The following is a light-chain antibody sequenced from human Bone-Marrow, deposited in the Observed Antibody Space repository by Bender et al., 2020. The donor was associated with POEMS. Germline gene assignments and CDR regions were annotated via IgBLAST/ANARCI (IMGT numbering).Light chain of an antibody. V-gene: IGLV2-11*02. CDR2: DVR. Sequence: HSALTQPRSVSGSPGQSVTISCTGTSSDVGEYNYVSWYKQHPGKAPKLLIYDVRERPSGIPGRFSGSNSGNTATLTISGTQAMDEADYYCQAWDSGTYVVFGGGTKLTVL. CDR1: SSDVGEYNY. CDR3: QAWDSGTYVV. J-gene: IGLJ2*01.